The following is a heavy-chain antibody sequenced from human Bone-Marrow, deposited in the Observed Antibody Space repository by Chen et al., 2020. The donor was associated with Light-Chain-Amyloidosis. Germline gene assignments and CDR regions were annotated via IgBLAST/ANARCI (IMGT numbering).Heavy chain of an antibody. CDR1: FNLGGYA. Sequence: FNLGGYAMSWVRQAPGKGLEWVSTISGSGGSRYYGDSVKGRLTISRDNSKNALFLQMNSLRAEDTAVYYCAKDISYDDILPGYPADAFDIWGQGTMVTVSS. D-gene: IGHD3-9*01. V-gene: IGHV3-23*01. J-gene: IGHJ3*02. CDR3: AKDISYDDILPGYPADAFDI. CDR2: ISGSGGSR.